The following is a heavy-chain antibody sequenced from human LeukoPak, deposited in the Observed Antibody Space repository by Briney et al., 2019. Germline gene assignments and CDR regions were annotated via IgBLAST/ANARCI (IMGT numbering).Heavy chain of an antibody. D-gene: IGHD2-21*01. J-gene: IGHJ4*02. CDR2: ISSRGTST. V-gene: IGHV3-21*04. CDR1: RFVFSDFG. Sequence: GESLRLSCVASRFVFSDFGMNWVRQVPGKGLEWGAFISSRGTSTFYAESVKGRFSISRDTGKKSLDLQMTSLRVEDSAAYYCVRGTDCSSTTCYPLSAFDFWGQGTLVAVSS. CDR3: VRGTDCSSTTCYPLSAFDF.